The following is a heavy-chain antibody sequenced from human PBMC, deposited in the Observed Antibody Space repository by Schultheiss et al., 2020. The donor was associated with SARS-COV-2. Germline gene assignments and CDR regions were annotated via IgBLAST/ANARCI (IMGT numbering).Heavy chain of an antibody. V-gene: IGHV4-4*02. D-gene: IGHD4-11*01. J-gene: IGHJ4*02. CDR1: GGSISSSNW. Sequence: SQTLSLTCAVSGGSISSSNWWSWVRQHPGEGLEWIGYIYYSGSTYYNPSLKSRVTISVDTSKNQFSLKLSSVTAADTAVYYCAKGTRAMTTVMGFGYFDYWGQGTLVTVSS. CDR3: AKGTRAMTTVMGFGYFDY. CDR2: IYYSGST.